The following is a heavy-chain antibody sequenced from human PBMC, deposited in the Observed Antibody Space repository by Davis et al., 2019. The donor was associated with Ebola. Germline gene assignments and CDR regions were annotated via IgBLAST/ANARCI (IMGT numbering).Heavy chain of an antibody. CDR2: INPKSGGT. Sequence: AASVKVSCKASGYTFIDYYIHWMRQAPGQGLEWVGWINPKSGGTKYAQKFQDWITMTRDTSINTAYVELSGLTSDDTAIYYCARAVSPSNDYYVDVWGKGAAVTVSS. J-gene: IGHJ6*03. CDR1: GYTFIDYY. V-gene: IGHV1-2*04. D-gene: IGHD5/OR15-5a*01. CDR3: ARAVSPSNDYYVDV.